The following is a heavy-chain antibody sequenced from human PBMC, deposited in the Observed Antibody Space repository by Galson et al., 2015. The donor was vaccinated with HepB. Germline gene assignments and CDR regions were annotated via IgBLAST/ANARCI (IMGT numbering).Heavy chain of an antibody. CDR2: IKSDGSST. J-gene: IGHJ4*02. CDR3: ARYISGIDY. CDR1: GFTFSSYW. D-gene: IGHD6-19*01. V-gene: IGHV3-74*01. Sequence: LRLSCAASGFTFSSYWMHWVRQAPGKGLVWVSRIKSDGSSTSYADSVKGRFTISRDNANYTLYLQMNSLRAEDTAVYYCARYISGIDYWGQGTLVTVSS.